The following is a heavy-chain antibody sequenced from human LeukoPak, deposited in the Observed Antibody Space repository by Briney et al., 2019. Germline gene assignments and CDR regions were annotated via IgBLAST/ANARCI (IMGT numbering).Heavy chain of an antibody. Sequence: SETLSLTCTVSGGSISSYYWSWIRQPPGKGLEWIGYIYYSGSTNYNPSLKSRVTISVDTSKNQFSLKLSSETAADTAVYYCARARYSYGLLDYWGQGTLVTVSS. D-gene: IGHD5-18*01. CDR3: ARARYSYGLLDY. CDR1: GGSISSYY. J-gene: IGHJ4*02. CDR2: IYYSGST. V-gene: IGHV4-59*01.